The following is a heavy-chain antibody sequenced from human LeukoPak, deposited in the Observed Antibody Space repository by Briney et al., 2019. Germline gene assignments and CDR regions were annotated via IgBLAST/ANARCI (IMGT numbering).Heavy chain of an antibody. CDR3: ARGERFGELNAFHI. J-gene: IGHJ3*02. V-gene: IGHV4-34*01. Sequence: SETLSLTCAVYGGSFSGYYWSWTRQPPGRGLGWIGEINHSGSTNYNPSLKSRVTISVDTSKNQFSLKLTSVTAADTAVYYCARGERFGELNAFHIWGQGTMVTVSS. CDR1: GGSFSGYY. D-gene: IGHD3-10*01. CDR2: INHSGST.